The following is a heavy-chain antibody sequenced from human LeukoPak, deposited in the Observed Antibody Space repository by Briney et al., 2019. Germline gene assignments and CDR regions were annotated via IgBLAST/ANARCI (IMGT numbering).Heavy chain of an antibody. V-gene: IGHV3-48*03. Sequence: PGGSLRLSCAASGFTFSSYEMNWVRQAPGKGLEWVSYISSSGSTIYYADSVKGRFTISRDNAKNSLYLQMNSLRAEDTAVYYCARDRVDTAMDYYYYYYMDVWGKGTTVTVSS. CDR1: GFTFSSYE. CDR3: ARDRVDTAMDYYYYYYMDV. J-gene: IGHJ6*03. D-gene: IGHD5-18*01. CDR2: ISSSGSTI.